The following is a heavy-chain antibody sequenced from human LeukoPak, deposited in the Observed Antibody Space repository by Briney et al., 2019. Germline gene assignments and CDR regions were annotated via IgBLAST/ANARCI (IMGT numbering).Heavy chain of an antibody. CDR2: ISGIGGST. CDR1: GFTFSSYA. Sequence: GGSLRLSCAASGFTFSSYAMSWVRQAPWKGLEWVSAISGIGGSTYYADSVKGRFTISRDNSKNTLYLQMNSLRAEDTAVYYCAKALDIVVVTATYAFDIWGQGTMVTVSS. CDR3: AKALDIVVVTATYAFDI. V-gene: IGHV3-23*01. J-gene: IGHJ3*02. D-gene: IGHD2-21*02.